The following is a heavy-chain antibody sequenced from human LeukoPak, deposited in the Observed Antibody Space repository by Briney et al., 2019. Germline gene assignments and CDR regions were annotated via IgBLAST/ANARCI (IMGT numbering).Heavy chain of an antibody. V-gene: IGHV3-64*01. D-gene: IGHD6-19*01. J-gene: IGHJ4*02. CDR2: ISSNGGST. CDR1: GFTFSNYA. CDR3: ARDVHPWLAFPFEY. Sequence: GRSLRLSCAAAGFTFSNYAMHWVRQAPGKGLEYVSGISSNGGSTSYANSVQGRFTISIDNFNNTLYFHLGSLTAEDMAVYYCARDVHPWLAFPFEYWGQGTLVTVSS.